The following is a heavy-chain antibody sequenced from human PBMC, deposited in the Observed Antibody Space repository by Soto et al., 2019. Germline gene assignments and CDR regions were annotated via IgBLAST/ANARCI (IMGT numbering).Heavy chain of an antibody. CDR3: ARGTVAQLMYFEL. CDR1: GFTFSNSD. J-gene: IGHJ2*01. CDR2: IGTVGDA. Sequence: EVNLVESGGGLVQPGGSLRLSCAASGFTFSNSDMHWVRQSAGKGLEWLSGIGTVGDAYYPPSVRGRFTISRENAKNSLYLQMHGLRAEDTAVYFCARGTVAQLMYFELWGRGTLVTVSS. V-gene: IGHV3-13*01. D-gene: IGHD2-2*01.